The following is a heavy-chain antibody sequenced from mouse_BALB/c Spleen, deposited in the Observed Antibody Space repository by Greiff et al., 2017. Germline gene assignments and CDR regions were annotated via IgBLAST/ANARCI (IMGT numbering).Heavy chain of an antibody. V-gene: IGHV3-2*02. J-gene: IGHJ2*01. CDR3: ARSPPHYAYYFDY. CDR2: ISYSGST. CDR1: GYSITSDYA. Sequence: VQLKESGPGLVKPSQSLSLTCTVTGYSITSDYAWNWIRQFPGNKLEWMGYISYSGSTSYNPSLKSRISITRDTSKNQFFLQLNSVTTEDTATYYCARSPPHYAYYFDYWGQGTTLTVSS. D-gene: IGHD1-1*02.